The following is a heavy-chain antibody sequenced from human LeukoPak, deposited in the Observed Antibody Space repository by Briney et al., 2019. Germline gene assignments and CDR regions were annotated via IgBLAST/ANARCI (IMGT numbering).Heavy chain of an antibody. CDR3: ARTHSYGLSGPFDY. Sequence: GESLKISCKASGYIFTTYWIGWVRQMPGKGLEWMGIIYPGDSDTRYSPSFQGQVTISADKSISTAYLQWSSLKASDAAMYYCARTHSYGLSGPFDYWGQGTLVTVSS. J-gene: IGHJ4*02. D-gene: IGHD5-18*01. V-gene: IGHV5-51*01. CDR1: GYIFTTYW. CDR2: IYPGDSDT.